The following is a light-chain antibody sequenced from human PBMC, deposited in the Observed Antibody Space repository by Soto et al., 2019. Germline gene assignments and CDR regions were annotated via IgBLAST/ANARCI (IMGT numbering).Light chain of an antibody. Sequence: QSVLTQPASVSGSPGQSIALSCTGTSSDVGSYNLVSWYQQYPGKAPKLLISEGGKRPSGISNRFSGSKSGNTASLTISGLQAEDGAVYYCRPFPHSNTHSFGIGRKVTVL. CDR3: RPFPHSNTHS. CDR1: SSDVGSYNL. J-gene: IGLJ1*01. CDR2: EGG. V-gene: IGLV2-23*01.